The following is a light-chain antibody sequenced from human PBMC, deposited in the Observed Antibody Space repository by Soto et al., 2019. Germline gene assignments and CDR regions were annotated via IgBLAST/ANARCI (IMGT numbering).Light chain of an antibody. CDR1: SSDVGGYNF. CDR2: DVS. Sequence: QSALTQPASVSGSPGQSITISCTGTSSDVGGYNFVSWFQQHPGKAPKLMIYDVSSRPSGVSNRFSSSKSGNTASLTISGLQAEDEADYYCSSYTSRSTLVFGTGTKLTVL. J-gene: IGLJ1*01. V-gene: IGLV2-14*01. CDR3: SSYTSRSTLV.